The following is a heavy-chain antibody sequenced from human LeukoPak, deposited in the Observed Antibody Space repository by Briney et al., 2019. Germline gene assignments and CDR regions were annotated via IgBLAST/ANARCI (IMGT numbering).Heavy chain of an antibody. D-gene: IGHD5-18*01. CDR2: ISMDGIQE. CDR1: GFSFNNYA. J-gene: IGHJ3*01. V-gene: IGHV3-30*04. CDR3: AREVYSYALDALDL. Sequence: GGSLRLSCAASGFSFNNYAMHWVRQPPGTGLEWVAVISMDGIQEYYADSVKGRFSISRDNSKNTLYLQMNSLRSEDTAVYYCAREVYSYALDALDLWGKGTMVTVSS.